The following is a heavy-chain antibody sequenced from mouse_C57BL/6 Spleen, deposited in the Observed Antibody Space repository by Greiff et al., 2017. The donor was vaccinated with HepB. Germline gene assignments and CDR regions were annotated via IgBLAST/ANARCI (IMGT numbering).Heavy chain of an antibody. J-gene: IGHJ2*01. D-gene: IGHD2-1*01. CDR2: ISYDGSN. V-gene: IGHV3-6*01. Sequence: ESGPGLVKPSQSLSLTCSVTGYSITSGYYWNWIRQFPGNKLEWMGYISYDGSNNYNPSLKNRISITRDTSKNQFFLKLNSVTTEDTATYYCAREGVYYGGFDYWGQGTTLTVSS. CDR3: AREGVYYGGFDY. CDR1: GYSITSGYY.